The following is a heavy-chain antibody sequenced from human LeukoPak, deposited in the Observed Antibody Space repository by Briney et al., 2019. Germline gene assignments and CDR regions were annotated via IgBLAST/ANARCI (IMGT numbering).Heavy chain of an antibody. J-gene: IGHJ5*02. Sequence: GGSLRLSCAASGFTFSSYEMNWVRQAPGKGLEWVAYISSSGSTTYYADSVKGRFTISRDNAKNSLYLQMNSLRAEDTAVYYCARGEDTNYDILTGYPNWFDPWGQGTLVTVSS. CDR2: ISSSGSTT. D-gene: IGHD3-9*01. V-gene: IGHV3-48*03. CDR3: ARGEDTNYDILTGYPNWFDP. CDR1: GFTFSSYE.